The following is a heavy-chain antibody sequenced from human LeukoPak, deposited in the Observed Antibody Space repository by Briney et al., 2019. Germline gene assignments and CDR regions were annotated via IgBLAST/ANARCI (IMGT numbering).Heavy chain of an antibody. CDR2: ISGSGGST. CDR3: AKDLLWFGELLFDY. D-gene: IGHD3-10*01. CDR1: GFTFSSYA. V-gene: IGHV3-23*01. J-gene: IGHJ4*02. Sequence: PGGSLRLSCAASGFTFSSYAMSWVRQAPGKGLEWVSAISGSGGSTYYADSVKGRFTISRDNSKNTLYLQMNSLRAEDTAVYYRAKDLLWFGELLFDYWGQGTLVTVSS.